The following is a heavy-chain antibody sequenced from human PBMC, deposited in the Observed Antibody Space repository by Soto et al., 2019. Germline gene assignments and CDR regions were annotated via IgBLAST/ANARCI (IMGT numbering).Heavy chain of an antibody. Sequence: QVQLVESGGGVVQPGRSLRLSCAASGFSFSDCGMHWVRQAPGKGLEWVAVISYDGSNKYYADSVKGRFTISRDNSKNTLYLQMNTLRAEDTALYYCAKDNADNYENGPPPPGYYYGMDVWGQGTTVTVSS. CDR1: GFSFSDCG. D-gene: IGHD3-22*01. CDR2: ISYDGSNK. J-gene: IGHJ6*02. CDR3: AKDNADNYENGPPPPGYYYGMDV. V-gene: IGHV3-30*18.